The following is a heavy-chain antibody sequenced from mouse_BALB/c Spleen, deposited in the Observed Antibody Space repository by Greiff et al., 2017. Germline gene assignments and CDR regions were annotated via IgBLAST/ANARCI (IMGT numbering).Heavy chain of an antibody. Sequence: EVKLQQSGPELVKPGASVKIPCKASGYTFTDYNMDWVKQSHGKSLEWIGDINPNNGGTIYNQKFKGKATLTVDKSSSTAYMELRSLTSEDTAVYYCARREFPYYYAMDYWGQGTSVTVSS. CDR2: INPNNGGT. J-gene: IGHJ4*01. CDR3: ARREFPYYYAMDY. CDR1: GYTFTDYN. V-gene: IGHV1-18*01.